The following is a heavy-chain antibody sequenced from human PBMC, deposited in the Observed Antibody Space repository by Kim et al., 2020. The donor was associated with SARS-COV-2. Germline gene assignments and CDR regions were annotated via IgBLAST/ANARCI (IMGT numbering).Heavy chain of an antibody. Sequence: GGSLRLSCAASGFTFNNYWMSWLRQAPGKGLEWVANIHRDGSDKNYVDSVKGRFTISRDNAKNSLYMQMNSLRAEDTAVYYCARGEDSDYGSGSYHYAVDLWAKETTVTVSS. J-gene: IGHJ6*04. CDR3: ARGEDSDYGSGSYHYAVDL. D-gene: IGHD3-10*01. V-gene: IGHV3-7*01. CDR1: GFTFNNYW. CDR2: IHRDGSDK.